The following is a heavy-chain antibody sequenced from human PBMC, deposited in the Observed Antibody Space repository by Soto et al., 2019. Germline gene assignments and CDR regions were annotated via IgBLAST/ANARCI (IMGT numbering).Heavy chain of an antibody. D-gene: IGHD2-2*01. V-gene: IGHV4-31*03. CDR3: AKLSCTSSTCYFPGWFDP. J-gene: IGHJ5*02. CDR1: CDSISGGASF. Sequence: SETLSLTCTVSCDSISGGASFWSWIRQPPGKGLEWFANVYYSGSSYYNPSLKSRLTISVDTTKNQFSLQLKSMTAADAAVYYCAKLSCTSSTCYFPGWFDPWGQGTLVT. CDR2: VYYSGSS.